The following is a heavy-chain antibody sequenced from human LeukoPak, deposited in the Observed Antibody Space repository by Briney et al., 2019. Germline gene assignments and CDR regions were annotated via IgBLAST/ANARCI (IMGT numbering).Heavy chain of an antibody. J-gene: IGHJ5*02. CDR3: ARDVALTGTTRGGFDP. CDR1: GFTFSSYA. V-gene: IGHV3-30-3*01. D-gene: IGHD1-20*01. Sequence: GGSLRLSCAASGFTFSSYAMHWVRQAPGKGLEWVAVISYDGSNKYYADSVKGRFTISRDNSKNTLYLQMNSLRAEDTAVYYCARDVALTGTTRGGFDPWGQGTLVTVSS. CDR2: ISYDGSNK.